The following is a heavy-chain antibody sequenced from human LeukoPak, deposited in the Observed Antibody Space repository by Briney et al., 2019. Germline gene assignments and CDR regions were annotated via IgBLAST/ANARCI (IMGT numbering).Heavy chain of an antibody. J-gene: IGHJ6*03. CDR3: ARDQKNYYYMDV. V-gene: IGHV3-20*04. CDR2: INWNGGST. Sequence: GGSLRLSCAASGFTFDDYGMSWVRQAPGKGLEWVSGINWNGGSTGYADSVKGRFTISRDNANNSLYLQMNSLRDEDTALYYCARDQKNYYYMDVWGKGTTVTV. CDR1: GFTFDDYG.